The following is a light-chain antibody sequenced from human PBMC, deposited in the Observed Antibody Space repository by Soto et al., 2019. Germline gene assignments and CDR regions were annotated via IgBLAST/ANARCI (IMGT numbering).Light chain of an antibody. CDR2: ENN. V-gene: IGLV1-51*02. CDR3: GRWDSSLNIWV. Sequence: QSALTQPPSVSAAPGQRVTISCSGSRSNIGDNYVSWYQQLPGTAPKLLIYENNKRPSGIPDRFSGSKSGTSATLGIAGLQTGDEADYYCGRWDSSLNIWVFGGGTKLTVL. CDR1: RSNIGDNY. J-gene: IGLJ3*02.